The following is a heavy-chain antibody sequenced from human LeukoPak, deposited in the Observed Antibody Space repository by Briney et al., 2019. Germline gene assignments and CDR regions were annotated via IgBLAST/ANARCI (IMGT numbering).Heavy chain of an antibody. CDR2: ISYDGSNK. V-gene: IGHV3-30*18. J-gene: IGHJ4*02. Sequence: GGSLRLSCAASGFTFSSYAMHWVRQAPGKGLEWVAVISYDGSNKYYADSVKGRFTISRDNSKNTLYLQMNSLRAEDTAVYYCAKPGYQLPVVVVTASYFDYWGQGTLVTVSS. D-gene: IGHD2-21*02. CDR1: GFTFSSYA. CDR3: AKPGYQLPVVVVTASYFDY.